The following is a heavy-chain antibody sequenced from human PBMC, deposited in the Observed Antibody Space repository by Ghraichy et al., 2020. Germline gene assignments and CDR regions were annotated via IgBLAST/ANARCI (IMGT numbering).Heavy chain of an antibody. CDR1: GFIFSGYW. V-gene: IGHV3-7*01. D-gene: IGHD6-19*01. CDR3: ARDLGGGWYFDY. CDR2: IKKDGSEK. J-gene: IGHJ4*02. Sequence: GTLNISCAASGFIFSGYWMSWVRQAPGKGPEWVANIKKDGSEKYYVDSVKGRFTISRDNAKNSLYLQMNSLRAEDTAVYYCARDLGGGWYFDYWGQGALVTVSS.